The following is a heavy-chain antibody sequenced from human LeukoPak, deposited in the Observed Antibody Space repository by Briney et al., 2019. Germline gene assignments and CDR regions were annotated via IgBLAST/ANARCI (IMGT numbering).Heavy chain of an antibody. V-gene: IGHV3-23*01. J-gene: IGHJ4*02. Sequence: SGGSLRLSCAASGFTFSSYAMSWVRRAPGKGLEWVSAISGSGGSTYYADSVKGRFTISRDNSKNTLYLQMNSLRAEDTAVYYCAKDPGYYYDSSGYSDYWGQGTLVTVSS. CDR3: AKDPGYYYDSSGYSDY. CDR2: ISGSGGST. D-gene: IGHD3-22*01. CDR1: GFTFSSYA.